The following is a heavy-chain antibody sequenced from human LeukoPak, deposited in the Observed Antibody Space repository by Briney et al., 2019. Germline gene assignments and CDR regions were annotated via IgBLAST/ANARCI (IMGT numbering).Heavy chain of an antibody. V-gene: IGHV1-46*01. CDR2: INPSGGGT. CDR1: GYTFTSYY. J-gene: IGHJ4*02. D-gene: IGHD3-16*01. CDR3: ARGAGGY. Sequence: ASVKVSCKASGYTFTSYYIHWVRQAPGQGLEWMGIINPSGGGTNYAQKFQDRVTMTRDMSTSTVYMELSRLRSDDTAVYYCARGAGGYWGQGTLVTVSS.